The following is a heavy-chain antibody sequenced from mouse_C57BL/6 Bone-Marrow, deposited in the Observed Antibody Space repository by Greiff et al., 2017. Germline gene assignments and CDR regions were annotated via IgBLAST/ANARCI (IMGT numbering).Heavy chain of an antibody. CDR2: INPSSGYT. CDR3: ARGPSFAY. Sequence: VQLQQSGAELARPGASVKMSCKASGYTFTSYTMHWVKQRPGQGLEWIGYINPSSGYTKYNQKFKDKATLTVDNSSSTAYMQLSSLTSEDSAVYYCARGPSFAYWGQGTLVTVSA. J-gene: IGHJ3*01. D-gene: IGHD3-3*01. CDR1: GYTFTSYT. V-gene: IGHV1-4*01.